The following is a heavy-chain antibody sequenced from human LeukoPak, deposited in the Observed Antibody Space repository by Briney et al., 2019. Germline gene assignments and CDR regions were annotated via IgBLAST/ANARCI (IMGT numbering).Heavy chain of an antibody. CDR3: ARDFYYENSGYDY. D-gene: IGHD3-22*01. V-gene: IGHV4-4*02. CDR1: GGSISSSNW. Sequence: PSETLSLTCAVSGGSISSSNWWSWVRQPPGKGLEWIGEIYHSGSTNYNPSLKSRVTISVDKSKNQFSLKLSSVTAADTAVYYCARDFYYENSGYDYWGQGTLVTVSS. CDR2: IYHSGST. J-gene: IGHJ4*02.